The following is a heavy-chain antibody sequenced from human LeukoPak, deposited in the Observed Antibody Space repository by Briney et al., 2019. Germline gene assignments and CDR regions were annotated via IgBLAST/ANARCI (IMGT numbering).Heavy chain of an antibody. Sequence: SETLSLTCTVSGGSISSGSYYWSWIRQPAGQGLEWIGRIYTSGSTNYSPSLKSRVTISVDTSKNQFSLKLSSVTAADTAVYYCARGLTYYDFWSGYYPILYFDYWGQGTLVTVSS. CDR1: GGSISSGSYY. V-gene: IGHV4-61*02. CDR2: IYTSGST. J-gene: IGHJ4*02. D-gene: IGHD3-3*01. CDR3: ARGLTYYDFWSGYYPILYFDY.